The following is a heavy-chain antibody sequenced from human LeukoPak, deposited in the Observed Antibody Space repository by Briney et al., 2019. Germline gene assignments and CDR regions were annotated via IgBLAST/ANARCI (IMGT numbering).Heavy chain of an antibody. V-gene: IGHV3-43*01. J-gene: IGHJ6*02. CDR1: GFTFDDYT. CDR2: ISWDGGST. D-gene: IGHD3-16*01. CDR3: ARAGGSRYYYAMDV. Sequence: GGSLRLSCAASGFTFDDYTMHWVRQAPGKGLEWVSLISWDGGSTYYADSVKGRFTISRDNSKNSLYLQMNSLRTEDAAFYYCARAGGSRYYYAMDVWGQGTTVTVSS.